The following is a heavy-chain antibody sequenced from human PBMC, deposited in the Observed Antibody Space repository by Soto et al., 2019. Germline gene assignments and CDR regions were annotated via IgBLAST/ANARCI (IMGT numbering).Heavy chain of an antibody. D-gene: IGHD3-3*01. CDR2: INHSGST. CDR1: GGSFSGYY. V-gene: IGHV4-34*01. Sequence: QVQLQQWGAGLLKPSETLSLTCAAYGGSFSGYYWSWIRQPPGKGLEWIGEINHSGSTNYNPSLKGRVTISVDTSKNRFSLKLSSVTAADTAVYYCAARPRFFGYYYMDVWGKGTTVTVSS. CDR3: AARPRFFGYYYMDV. J-gene: IGHJ6*03.